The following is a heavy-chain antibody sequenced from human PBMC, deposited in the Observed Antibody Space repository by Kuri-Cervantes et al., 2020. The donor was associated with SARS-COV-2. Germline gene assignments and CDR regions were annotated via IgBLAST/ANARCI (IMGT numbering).Heavy chain of an antibody. CDR1: GGSISSGDHY. CDR3: ARGGRVVTAIIPLDP. D-gene: IGHD2-21*02. J-gene: IGHJ5*02. CDR2: IYYSGST. Sequence: LRLCCTVSGGSISSGDHYWSWIRQPPGKGLEWIGYIYYSGSTNYNPSLKSRVTISVDTSKNQLSLKLSSVTAADTAVYYCARGGRVVTAIIPLDPWGQGTLVTVSS. V-gene: IGHV4-30-4*01.